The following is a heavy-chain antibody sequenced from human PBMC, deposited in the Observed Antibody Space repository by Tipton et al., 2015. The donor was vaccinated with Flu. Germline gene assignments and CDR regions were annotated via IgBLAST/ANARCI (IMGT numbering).Heavy chain of an antibody. J-gene: IGHJ6*02. Sequence: QLVQSGAEVKKPGASVKVSCKASGYTFTSYGISWVRQAPGQGLEWMGWISAYNGNTNYAQKLQGRVTMTTDTSTSTAYMELRSLRSYDTAVYYCARGEFYYYGRGGYPRCYYYGLDVWCQGTTVPVSS. D-gene: IGHD3-22*01. CDR3: ARGEFYYYGRGGYPRCYYYGLDV. CDR1: GYTFTSYG. CDR2: ISAYNGNT. V-gene: IGHV1-18*01.